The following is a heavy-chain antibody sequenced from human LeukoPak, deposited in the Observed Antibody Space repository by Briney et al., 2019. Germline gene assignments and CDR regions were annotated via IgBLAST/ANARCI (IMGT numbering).Heavy chain of an antibody. CDR3: ARGAPVIVVVPAAIGRSFDP. CDR2: INHSGST. CDR1: GGSISSSSYY. Sequence: SETLSLTCTVSGGSISSSSYYWSWIRQPPGKGLEWIGEINHSGSTNYNPSLKSRVTISVDTSKNQFSLKLSSVTAADTAVYYCARGAPVIVVVPAAIGRSFDPWGQGTLVTVSS. V-gene: IGHV4-39*07. D-gene: IGHD2-2*01. J-gene: IGHJ5*02.